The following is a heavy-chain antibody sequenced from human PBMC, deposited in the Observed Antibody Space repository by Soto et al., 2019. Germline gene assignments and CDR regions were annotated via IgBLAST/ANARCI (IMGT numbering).Heavy chain of an antibody. V-gene: IGHV1-46*03. J-gene: IGHJ4*02. D-gene: IGHD3-9*01. CDR1: GYTFTSYY. CDR3: ARGLRYFDWSFGY. Sequence: QVQLVQSGAEVKKPGASVKVSCKASGYTFTSYYMHWVRQAPGQGLEWMGIINPSGGSTSYAQKFRGRVAMTRDASTRTVYMELSSLRSEDTAVYYCARGLRYFDWSFGYWGQGTLVTVSS. CDR2: INPSGGST.